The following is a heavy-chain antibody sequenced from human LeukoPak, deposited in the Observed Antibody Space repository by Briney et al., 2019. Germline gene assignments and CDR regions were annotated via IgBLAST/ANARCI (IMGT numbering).Heavy chain of an antibody. CDR1: GGSISSSSYY. J-gene: IGHJ6*03. CDR3: ASARDYDFWSGYSMDV. V-gene: IGHV4-61*01. D-gene: IGHD3-3*01. Sequence: PSETLFLTCTVSGGSISSSSYYWSWIRQPPGKGLEWIGYIYYSGGTNYNPSLKSRVTISVDTSKNQFSLKLSSVTAADTAVYYCASARDYDFWSGYSMDVWGKGTTVTVSS. CDR2: IYYSGGT.